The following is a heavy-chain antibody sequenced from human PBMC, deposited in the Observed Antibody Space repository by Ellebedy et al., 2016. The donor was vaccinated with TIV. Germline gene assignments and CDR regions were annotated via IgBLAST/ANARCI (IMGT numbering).Heavy chain of an antibody. Sequence: GGSLRLXCAASGFTFSTYWMHWVPQAPGKGLVWVSRINEDGSATNYADSVKGRFTISRDNAKNTLYLQMNSLRGEDTAVYYCASIRFDYWGQGTLVTVSS. V-gene: IGHV3-74*01. J-gene: IGHJ4*02. CDR3: ASIRFDY. CDR2: INEDGSAT. CDR1: GFTFSTYW.